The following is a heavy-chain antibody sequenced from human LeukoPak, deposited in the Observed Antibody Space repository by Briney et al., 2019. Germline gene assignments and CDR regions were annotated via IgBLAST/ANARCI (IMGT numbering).Heavy chain of an antibody. CDR2: ISGSGGSI. CDR3: AKESTRYSSPY. CDR1: GFTFNSYA. D-gene: IGHD6-13*01. Sequence: GGSLRLSCAASGFTFNSYAMTWVRQAPGKGLEWVAGISGSGGSINHADSVKGRFTISRDNSKNTLYLQMSSLRAEDTAVYYCAKESTRYSSPYWGQGTLVTVSS. J-gene: IGHJ4*02. V-gene: IGHV3-23*01.